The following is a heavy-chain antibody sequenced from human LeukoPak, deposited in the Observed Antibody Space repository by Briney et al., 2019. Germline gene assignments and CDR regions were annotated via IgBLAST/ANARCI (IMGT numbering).Heavy chain of an antibody. V-gene: IGHV4-61*01. J-gene: IGHJ4*02. D-gene: IGHD6-13*01. Sequence: SETLSLTCTVSGYSISSGYYWSWIRQPPGKGLEWIGYIYYSGSTNYNPSLKSRVTISVDTSKNQFSLKLSSVTAADTAIYHCARVGYSSLGYFDYWGQGTLVTVSS. CDR3: ARVGYSSLGYFDY. CDR1: GYSISSGYY. CDR2: IYYSGST.